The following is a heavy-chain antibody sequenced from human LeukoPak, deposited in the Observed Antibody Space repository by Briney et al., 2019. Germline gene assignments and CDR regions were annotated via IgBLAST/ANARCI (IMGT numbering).Heavy chain of an antibody. CDR1: GFTFSSYG. CDR2: ISYDGSNK. V-gene: IGHV3-30*03. D-gene: IGHD3-22*01. CDR3: RVVITGSNSYFDY. J-gene: IGHJ4*02. Sequence: GGSLRLSCAASGFTFSSYGMHWVRQAPGKGLGWVADISYDGSNKYYADSVKSPFTISRDNSKNTLYLQMNSLRAEDTAVYYCRVVITGSNSYFDYWGQGTLVTVSS.